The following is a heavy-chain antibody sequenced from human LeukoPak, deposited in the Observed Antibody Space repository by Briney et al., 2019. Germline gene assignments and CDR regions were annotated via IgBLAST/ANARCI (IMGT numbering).Heavy chain of an antibody. CDR3: VREATGYSFADY. CDR2: LNGDNT. D-gene: IGHD1-26*01. CDR1: GFTFSNAW. J-gene: IGHJ4*02. V-gene: IGHV3-53*01. Sequence: PGGSLRLSCAASGFTFSNAWMSWVRQAPGKGLEWVSALNGDNTYYADSVKGRFTVSRDNSKNTLYLQMNSLTAEDTAVYYCVREATGYSFADYWGQGTLVSVSS.